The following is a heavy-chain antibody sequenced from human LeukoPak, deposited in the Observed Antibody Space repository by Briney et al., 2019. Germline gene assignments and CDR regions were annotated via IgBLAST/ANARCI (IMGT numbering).Heavy chain of an antibody. J-gene: IGHJ4*02. Sequence: QTGGSLRLSCAASGFTFSTYSMNWVRQAPGKGLEWVSYISSNNFTVYYADSVKGRFTISRDNAKNSLYLQMNSLRAEDTAVYYCAKAEDYGDSYWGQGTLVTVSS. V-gene: IGHV3-48*01. CDR1: GFTFSTYS. CDR3: AKAEDYGDSY. CDR2: ISSNNFTV. D-gene: IGHD4-17*01.